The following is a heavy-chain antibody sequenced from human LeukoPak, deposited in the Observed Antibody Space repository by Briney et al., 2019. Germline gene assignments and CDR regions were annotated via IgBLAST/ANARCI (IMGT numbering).Heavy chain of an antibody. CDR2: IYYSGST. Sequence: SETLSLTCTVSGGSISSYYWNWIRQPPGEGLEWIGYIYYSGSTNYNPSLKGRVTISVDTSKNQFSLNLTSVTAADTAVYYCARDSLYYDILTGYYTRSSSDAFDIWGQGTMVTVSS. D-gene: IGHD3-9*01. CDR3: ARDSLYYDILTGYYTRSSSDAFDI. J-gene: IGHJ3*02. V-gene: IGHV4-59*12. CDR1: GGSISSYY.